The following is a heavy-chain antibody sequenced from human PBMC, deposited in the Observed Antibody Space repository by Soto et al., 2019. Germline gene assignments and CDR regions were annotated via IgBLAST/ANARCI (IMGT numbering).Heavy chain of an antibody. CDR2: ISGSGGTT. D-gene: IGHD6-19*01. J-gene: IGHJ4*02. Sequence: EAQLLESGGDLVQSGGSLRLSCAASGFTFSIYGMTWVRQAPGKGLEWVSGISGSGGTTYYADSVKGRFTISRDNSTNTLYLRPNSIRVEDTAVYYCAKRDQQCWGQGTLVTVSS. V-gene: IGHV3-23*01. CDR1: GFTFSIYG. CDR3: AKRDQQC.